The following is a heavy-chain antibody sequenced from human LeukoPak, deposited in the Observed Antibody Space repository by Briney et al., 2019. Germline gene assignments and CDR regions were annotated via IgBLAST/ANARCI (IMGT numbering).Heavy chain of an antibody. CDR1: GFILKKYG. V-gene: IGHV3-23*01. D-gene: IGHD2-21*01. Sequence: GESVRLSCAASGFILKKYGMTWVRQAPGKGLQWVAGVTGTGHKTFYADSAKGRFTISRDDANITMSLHINSLRVEDSAIYYCTKDAKYCDSYLCHLDYFQYWGQGILVTVSS. CDR2: VTGTGHKT. CDR3: TKDAKYCDSYLCHLDYFQY. J-gene: IGHJ4*02.